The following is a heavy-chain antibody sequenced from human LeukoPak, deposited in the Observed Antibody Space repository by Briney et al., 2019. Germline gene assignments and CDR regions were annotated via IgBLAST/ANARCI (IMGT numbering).Heavy chain of an antibody. J-gene: IGHJ4*02. CDR3: ATYTGAHHKTFDD. CDR1: GFSFSRYW. V-gene: IGHV3-7*03. D-gene: IGHD7-27*01. Sequence: PGGSLRLSCVASGFSFSRYWMSWVRQAPGKGLEWVANIKQDESEKDYVDSVKGRFTISRDNAKNSLYLQMSSLRVEDTAVYYCATYTGAHHKTFDDWGQGTLVTVSS. CDR2: IKQDESEK.